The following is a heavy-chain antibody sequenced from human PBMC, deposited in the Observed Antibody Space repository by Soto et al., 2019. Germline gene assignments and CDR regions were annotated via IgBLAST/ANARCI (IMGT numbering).Heavy chain of an antibody. D-gene: IGHD4-17*01. V-gene: IGHV3-33*01. CDR2: IWYDGSNK. Sequence: QVQLVESGGGVVQPGRSLRLSCAASGFTFSSYGMHWVRQAPGKGLEWVAVIWYDGSNKYYADPVKGRFTISRDNSKNTLYLQMNSLRAEDTAVYYCARGSDGDYFDYWGQGTLVTVSS. CDR1: GFTFSSYG. J-gene: IGHJ4*02. CDR3: ARGSDGDYFDY.